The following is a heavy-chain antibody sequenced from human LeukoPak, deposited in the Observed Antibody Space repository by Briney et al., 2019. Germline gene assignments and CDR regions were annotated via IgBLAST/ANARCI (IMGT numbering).Heavy chain of an antibody. CDR3: AKFPPGFGIIMIGRYHSSMDV. CDR1: GFTFSNYA. J-gene: IGHJ6*03. D-gene: IGHD3-16*01. CDR2: IDGSGVTT. Sequence: GGSLRLSCAGSGFTFSNYAMTWVRQAAGKGLEWVASIDGSGVTTYYADSVKGRFTIFRDNSENTLNLQINSLPAEDTALYYCAKFPPGFGIIMIGRYHSSMDVWGKGNPGTVSS. V-gene: IGHV3-23*01.